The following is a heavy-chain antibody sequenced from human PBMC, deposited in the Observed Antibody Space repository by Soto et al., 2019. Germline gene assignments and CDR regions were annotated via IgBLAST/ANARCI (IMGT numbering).Heavy chain of an antibody. CDR1: GFTFSDYY. Sequence: XGSLRLSCAASGFTFSDYYIHWIRRAPGKGLEWISYISGNGEVIQYAASARGRFTISRDNAENSVYLEMESLRDEDTALYYCARDVDADFRTDFDYWGRGTLVTVSS. CDR3: ARDVDADFRTDFDY. J-gene: IGHJ4*02. D-gene: IGHD4-17*01. CDR2: ISGNGEVI. V-gene: IGHV3-11*01.